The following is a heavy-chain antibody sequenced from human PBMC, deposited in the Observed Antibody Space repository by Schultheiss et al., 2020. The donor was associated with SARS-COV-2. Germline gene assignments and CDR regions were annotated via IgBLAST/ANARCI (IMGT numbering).Heavy chain of an antibody. D-gene: IGHD3-22*01. V-gene: IGHV4-4*02. CDR1: GGSISSSNW. Sequence: GSLRLSCAVSGGSISSSNWWSWVRQPPGKGLEWIGEIYHSGSTNYNPSLKSRVTISVDTSKNQFSLKLSSVTAADTAVYYCATGRRVYYYDSSGSFDYWGQGTLVTVSS. J-gene: IGHJ4*02. CDR3: ATGRRVYYYDSSGSFDY. CDR2: IYHSGST.